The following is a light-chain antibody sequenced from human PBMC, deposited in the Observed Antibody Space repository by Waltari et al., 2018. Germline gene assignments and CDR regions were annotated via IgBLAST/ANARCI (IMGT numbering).Light chain of an antibody. CDR1: QDFGTY. CDR3: QQYYGFPWT. Sequence: VIRMTQSPSLLSASTGDRVTISCRMSQDFGTYLAWYQQTPRKAPKLLIYGASTLQSGVPSRFSGSGSGTDFTLTISCLQSEDFATYYCQQYYGFPWTFGQGTKVEIK. V-gene: IGKV1D-8*01. J-gene: IGKJ1*01. CDR2: GAS.